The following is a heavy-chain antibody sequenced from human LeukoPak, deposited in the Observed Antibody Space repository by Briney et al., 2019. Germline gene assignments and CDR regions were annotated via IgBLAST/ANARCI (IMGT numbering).Heavy chain of an antibody. CDR2: ISSTSSYI. D-gene: IGHD5-18*01. J-gene: IGHJ4*02. V-gene: IGHV3-21*01. CDR3: AREAGGYSYATHLDY. Sequence: GGSLRLSCAASGFTFSSYSMNWVRQAPGKGLEWVSSISSTSSYIFYADSLKGRFTISRDNAKNSLFLQTNSLRAEDTAVYYCAREAGGYSYATHLDYWGQGTLVTVSS. CDR1: GFTFSSYS.